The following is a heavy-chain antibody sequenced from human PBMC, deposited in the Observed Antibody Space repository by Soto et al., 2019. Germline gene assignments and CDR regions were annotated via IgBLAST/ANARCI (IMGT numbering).Heavy chain of an antibody. J-gene: IGHJ4*02. CDR2: ISYHGSNK. V-gene: IGHV3-30-3*01. D-gene: IGHD2-21*02. Sequence: QVHLVESGGGVVQPGTSLRLSCAASGFTFTNYAMHWVRQAPGKGLEWVALISYHGSNKYYADSVEGRFTISRDNSKNTLVLQMNSMRPEDTAVYVCARDVTKYFEYWGQGTLVTVSS. CDR1: GFTFTNYA. CDR3: ARDVTKYFEY.